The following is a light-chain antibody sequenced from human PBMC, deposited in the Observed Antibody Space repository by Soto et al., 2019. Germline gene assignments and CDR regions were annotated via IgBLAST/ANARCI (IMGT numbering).Light chain of an antibody. J-gene: IGLJ2*01. CDR3: CSYAGSSTVV. Sequence: QSGLTQPASVSGSPGQSITISCTGTSSDVGSYNLVSWYQQYPGKAPKLMIHEGSKRPSGVSNRFSGSKSGNTASLTISGLQAEDEADYYCCSYAGSSTVVFGGGTQLTVL. CDR1: SSDVGSYNL. V-gene: IGLV2-23*01. CDR2: EGS.